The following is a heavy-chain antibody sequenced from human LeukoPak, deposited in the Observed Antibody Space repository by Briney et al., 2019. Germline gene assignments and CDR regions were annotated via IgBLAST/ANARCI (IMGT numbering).Heavy chain of an antibody. CDR3: ARDYDSSGYNDY. J-gene: IGHJ4*02. CDR2: IRYDGSNK. D-gene: IGHD3-22*01. Sequence: GGSLRLSCAASGFTFSSYGMHWVRQAPGKGLEWVAFIRYDGSNKYYADSVKGRFTIPRDNSKNTLYLQMNSLRAEDTAVYYCARDYDSSGYNDYWGQGTLVTVSS. CDR1: GFTFSSYG. V-gene: IGHV3-30*02.